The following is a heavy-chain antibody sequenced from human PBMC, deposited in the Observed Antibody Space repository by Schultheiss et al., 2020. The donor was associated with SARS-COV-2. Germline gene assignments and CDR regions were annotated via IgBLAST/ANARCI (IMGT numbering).Heavy chain of an antibody. CDR2: VLNNGSA. V-gene: IGHV4-59*01. CDR3: ARDALTTVDDLGYYQYAMDV. J-gene: IGHJ6*02. D-gene: IGHD4-23*01. CDR1: GGSINYYY. Sequence: SQTLSLTCSVSGGSINYYYWSWIRQPPGKGLEWIGYVLNNGSADYNPSLESRVTISVDTTKNQFSLKLSSVTAADTAVYYCARDALTTVDDLGYYQYAMDVWGQGTTVTVSS.